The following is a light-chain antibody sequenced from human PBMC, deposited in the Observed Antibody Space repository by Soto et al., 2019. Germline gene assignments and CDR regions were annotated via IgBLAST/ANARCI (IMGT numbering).Light chain of an antibody. CDR2: DVS. CDR1: SSDVGGYTY. V-gene: IGLV2-14*01. Sequence: QSALTQPASVSGSPGQSITISCTGTSSDVGGYTYVSWYQQHPGKAPKLVIYDVSIRPSGVSHRFPGSKSGNTASLTIAGLQAEDEADYYFSSYTSSTTYVFGTGTKVTVL. CDR3: SSYTSSTTYV. J-gene: IGLJ1*01.